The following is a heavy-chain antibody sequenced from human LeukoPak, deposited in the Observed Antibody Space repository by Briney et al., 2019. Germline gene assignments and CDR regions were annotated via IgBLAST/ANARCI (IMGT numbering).Heavy chain of an antibody. J-gene: IGHJ4*02. D-gene: IGHD6-19*01. Sequence: SGGSLRLSCAASGFTFSIYAMSWVRQAPGKGLEWVTAISGSGGTAYYADSVKGQFTISRDNSKNTLYLQMNGLIAEDTAVFYCVRDRGSGWLDYWGQGTLVTVSS. V-gene: IGHV3-23*01. CDR3: VRDRGSGWLDY. CDR2: ISGSGGTA. CDR1: GFTFSIYA.